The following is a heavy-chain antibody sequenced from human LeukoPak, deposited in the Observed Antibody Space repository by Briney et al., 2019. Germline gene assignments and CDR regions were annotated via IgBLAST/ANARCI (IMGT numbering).Heavy chain of an antibody. CDR3: VKDWCYSDI. CDR1: GFTFSSYA. V-gene: IGHV3-64D*09. J-gene: IGHJ3*02. D-gene: IGHD2-15*01. CDR2: ISSSGGST. Sequence: GGSLRLSCAASGFTFSSYAMSWVRQAPGKGLEYVSAISSSGGSTYYVDSVKGRFTISRDNSKNTLYLQMSSLRAEDTAVYYCVKDWCYSDIWGQGTMVTVSS.